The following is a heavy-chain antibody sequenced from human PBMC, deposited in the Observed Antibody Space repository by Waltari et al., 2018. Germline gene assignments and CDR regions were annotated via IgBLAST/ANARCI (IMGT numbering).Heavy chain of an antibody. CDR1: GFTFDDYT. V-gene: IGHV3-43*01. J-gene: IGHJ6*03. D-gene: IGHD2-15*01. CDR2: ISWDGGST. CDR3: AKGGLEAVDYMDV. Sequence: EVQLVESGGVVVQPGGSLRLSCAASGFTFDDYTMHWVRQAPGKGLEWVSLISWDGGSTYYADSVKGRFTISKDNSKNSLYLQMNSLRTEDTALYYCAKGGLEAVDYMDVWGKGTTVTISS.